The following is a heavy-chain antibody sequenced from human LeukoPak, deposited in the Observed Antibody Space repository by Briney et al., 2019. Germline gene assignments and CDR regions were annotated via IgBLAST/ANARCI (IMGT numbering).Heavy chain of an antibody. V-gene: IGHV3-21*01. D-gene: IGHD2-21*01. CDR2: ISSNSEYI. CDR1: GFTFSSYH. CDR3: ARGLCGGDCYDY. Sequence: GGSLRLSCAASGFTFSSYHINWVRQAPGKGLEWVSSISSNSEYIYYADSVKGRFTISRDNAKNSLYLQMNSLRAEDTAVYYCARGLCGGDCYDYWGQGTLVTVSS. J-gene: IGHJ4*02.